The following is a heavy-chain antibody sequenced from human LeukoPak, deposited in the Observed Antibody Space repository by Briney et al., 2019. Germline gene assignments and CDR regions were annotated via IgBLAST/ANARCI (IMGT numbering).Heavy chain of an antibody. V-gene: IGHV3-30*09. CDR1: GFTFSSCA. Sequence: GGSLRLSCAASGFTFSSCAMHWVRQAPGKGLEWVAFISYDGSDKYYADSVKGRFAISRDNSKNTLSLQMNSLRAEDTAAYYCARELGGSGSSSFDYWGQGTLVTVSS. CDR2: ISYDGSDK. CDR3: ARELGGSGSSSFDY. J-gene: IGHJ4*02. D-gene: IGHD3-10*01.